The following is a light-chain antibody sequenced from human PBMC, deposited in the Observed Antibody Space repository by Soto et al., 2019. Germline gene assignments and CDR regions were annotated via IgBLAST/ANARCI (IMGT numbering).Light chain of an antibody. CDR3: TSYTSSSTLDV. V-gene: IGLV2-14*01. CDR1: SSDVGGYNY. J-gene: IGLJ1*01. CDR2: EVS. Sequence: SALPQPASVSGDPGQSITISCTGTSSDVGGYNYVSWYQQHPGKAPKLMIYEVSNRPSGVSNRFSGSKSGHTASLTISGLQSEDEADYFCTSYTSSSTLDVFGTGTKVTVL.